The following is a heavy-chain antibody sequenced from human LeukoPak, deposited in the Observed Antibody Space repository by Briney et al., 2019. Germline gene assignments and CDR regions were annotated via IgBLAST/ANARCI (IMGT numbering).Heavy chain of an antibody. CDR1: GFTFSSYW. J-gene: IGHJ3*02. CDR3: AREDIAMADAFDI. V-gene: IGHV3-7*01. D-gene: IGHD5-18*01. CDR2: IKQDGSEK. Sequence: GGSLRLSCAASGFTFSSYWMSWVRQAPGKGLEWVANIKQDGSEKYYVDSVKGRFTISRDNAKYSLYLQMNSLRAEDTAVYYCAREDIAMADAFDIWGQGTMVTVSS.